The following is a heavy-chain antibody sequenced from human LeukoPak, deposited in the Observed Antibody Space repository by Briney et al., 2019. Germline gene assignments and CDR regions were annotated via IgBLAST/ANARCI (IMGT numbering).Heavy chain of an antibody. D-gene: IGHD3-22*01. Sequence: GRSLRLSCAASGFIFDNFGMHWVRQAPGKGPEWVANIWYDGMNKYYGDSVKGRFTISRDNSKNTLYLQMNSLRAEDTAVYYCARDISYYYDSSGYYYPIFDYWGQGALVTVSS. CDR1: GFIFDNFG. CDR3: ARDISYYYDSSGYYYPIFDY. V-gene: IGHV3-33*01. CDR2: IWYDGMNK. J-gene: IGHJ4*02.